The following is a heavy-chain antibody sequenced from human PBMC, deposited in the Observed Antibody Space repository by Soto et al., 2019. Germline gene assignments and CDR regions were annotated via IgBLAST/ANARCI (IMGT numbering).Heavy chain of an antibody. CDR2: ISGSGGST. V-gene: IGHV3-23*01. D-gene: IGHD6-19*01. CDR3: AKGWYSSGWYLQH. CDR1: GFTFSSYA. Sequence: TGGSLRLSCAASGFTFSSYAMSWVRQAPGKGLEWVSAISGSGGSTYYADSVKGRFTIPRDNSKNTLYLQMNSLRAEDTAVYYCAKGWYSSGWYLQHWGQGTLVTVSS. J-gene: IGHJ1*01.